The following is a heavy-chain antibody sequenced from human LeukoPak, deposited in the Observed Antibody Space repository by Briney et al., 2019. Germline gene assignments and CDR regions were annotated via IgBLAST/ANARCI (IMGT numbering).Heavy chain of an antibody. V-gene: IGHV3-30-3*01. CDR2: VSYDGSSK. CDR3: AKAYDSGWYVTDY. Sequence: GGSLRLSCAASGFTFSSYPMHWVRQAPGKGLEWVAVVSYDGSSKYYADSVKGRFTISRDNSKNTLYLQMNSLRAEDTAVYYCAKAYDSGWYVTDYWGQGTPVTVSS. D-gene: IGHD6-19*01. J-gene: IGHJ4*02. CDR1: GFTFSSYP.